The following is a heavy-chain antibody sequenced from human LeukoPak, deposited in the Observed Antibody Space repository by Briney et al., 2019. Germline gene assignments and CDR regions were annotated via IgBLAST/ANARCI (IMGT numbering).Heavy chain of an antibody. Sequence: PGGSLRLSCAASGFTFSSYAMHWVRQAPGKGLEWVAVISYDGSNKYYADSVKGRFTISRDNSKNTLYLQMNSLRAEDTAVYYCARDGNYGDSSQGWFDPWGQGTLVTVSS. D-gene: IGHD4-17*01. CDR2: ISYDGSNK. CDR3: ARDGNYGDSSQGWFDP. J-gene: IGHJ5*02. V-gene: IGHV3-30-3*01. CDR1: GFTFSSYA.